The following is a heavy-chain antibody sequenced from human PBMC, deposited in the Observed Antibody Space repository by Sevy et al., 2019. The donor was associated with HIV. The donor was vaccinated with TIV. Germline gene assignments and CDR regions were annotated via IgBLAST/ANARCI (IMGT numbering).Heavy chain of an antibody. J-gene: IGHJ3*02. Sequence: GGCLRLSCAASGFIFSDYYMNWIRQAPGKGLEWVSYISSTSGSDIYYADSVKGRFTISRDNAKNSLYLQMNSLRAEDTAVYYCAREAIVSPDAFDIWGQGTMVTVSS. CDR1: GFIFSDYY. CDR3: AREAIVSPDAFDI. D-gene: IGHD2-15*01. V-gene: IGHV3-11*01. CDR2: ISSTSGSDI.